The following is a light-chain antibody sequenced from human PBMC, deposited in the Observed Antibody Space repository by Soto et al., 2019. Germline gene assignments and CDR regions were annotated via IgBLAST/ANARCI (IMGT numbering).Light chain of an antibody. V-gene: IGKV3-15*01. CDR3: QQYNNWPAIT. J-gene: IGKJ5*01. CDR1: QSVRSS. Sequence: EIVMTQSPATLSVSPGERATLSCRASQSVRSSLAWYQQKPGQAPRLLIYDASTRATGVPARFSGSGSGTEFTLTISSLQSEDFAVYYCQQYNNWPAITFGQGTRLEIK. CDR2: DAS.